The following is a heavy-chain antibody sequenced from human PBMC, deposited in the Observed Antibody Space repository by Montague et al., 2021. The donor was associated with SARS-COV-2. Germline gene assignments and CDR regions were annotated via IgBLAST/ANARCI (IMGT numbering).Heavy chain of an antibody. CDR2: INHSGST. CDR3: AGGTKGVFTYDYVCSGYASDY. Sequence: SETLSLTCAVYGGSFSGYYWSWIRQPPGKGLEWIGEINHSGSTKYNPSLKSRVIISVDTSRNQFSPKLSSVTAADTAVYYCAGGTKGVFTYDYVCSGYASDYWGQGTLVTVSS. V-gene: IGHV4-34*01. CDR1: GGSFSGYY. D-gene: IGHD3-10*02. J-gene: IGHJ4*02.